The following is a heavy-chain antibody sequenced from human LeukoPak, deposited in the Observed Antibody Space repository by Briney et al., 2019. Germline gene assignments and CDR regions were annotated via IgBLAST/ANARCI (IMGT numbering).Heavy chain of an antibody. V-gene: IGHV3-23*01. CDR2: ISGSGGST. D-gene: IGHD1-26*01. J-gene: IGHJ4*02. CDR1: GFTFSSYA. CDR3: ARDSGEWVGALDY. Sequence: PGGSLRLSCAASGFTFSSYAMSWVRQAPGKGLEWVSAISGSGGSTYYADSVKGRFTISRDNSKSTLYLQMNSLRAEDTAVYYCARDSGEWVGALDYWGQGTLVTVSS.